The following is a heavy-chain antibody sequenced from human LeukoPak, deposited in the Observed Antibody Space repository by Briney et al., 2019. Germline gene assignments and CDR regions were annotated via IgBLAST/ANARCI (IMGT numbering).Heavy chain of an antibody. CDR3: ARDHTYGMDV. J-gene: IGHJ6*02. Sequence: VGSQTFSCAASGFTFSSFGMHWVRQAPGKGLVWVSRINRDGGSTTYADSVKGRFTMPRDNAKNTLYLQMNSLRAEDTAVYYCARDHTYGMDVWGQGTTVSVSS. V-gene: IGHV3-74*01. CDR1: GFTFSSFG. CDR2: INRDGGST.